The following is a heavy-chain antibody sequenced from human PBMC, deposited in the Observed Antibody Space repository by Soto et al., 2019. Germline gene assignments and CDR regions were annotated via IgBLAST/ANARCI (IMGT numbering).Heavy chain of an antibody. Sequence: SETLSLTCTVSGGSISSSSYYWGWIRQPPGKGLEWIGSIYYDGNTYYNPSLKSRVTISVDTAKNQFSLKLSSVTAADTAVYYCARQYYFGSGSYYNRPLDFWGQGTQVTVSS. CDR2: IYYDGNT. D-gene: IGHD3-10*01. CDR3: ARQYYFGSGSYYNRPLDF. V-gene: IGHV4-39*01. J-gene: IGHJ4*02. CDR1: GGSISSSSYY.